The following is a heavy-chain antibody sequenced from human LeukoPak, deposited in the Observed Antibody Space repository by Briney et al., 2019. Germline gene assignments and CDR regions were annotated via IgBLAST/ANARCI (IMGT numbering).Heavy chain of an antibody. J-gene: IGHJ2*01. D-gene: IGHD4-17*01. Sequence: PSETLSLAWTVSCGSISSYYWSWIRQPAGKGLEWIGRIYTSGSTNYNPSLKSRVTMSVDTSKNQFSLKLSSVTAADTAVYYCARDPRGDYVRWYFDLWGRGTRVTVSS. V-gene: IGHV4-4*07. CDR1: CGSISSYY. CDR2: IYTSGST. CDR3: ARDPRGDYVRWYFDL.